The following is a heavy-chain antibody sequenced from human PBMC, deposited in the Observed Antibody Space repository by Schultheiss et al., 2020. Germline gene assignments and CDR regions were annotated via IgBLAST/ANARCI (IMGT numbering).Heavy chain of an antibody. J-gene: IGHJ6*02. CDR1: GFTFSSYA. CDR2: ISYDGSNK. D-gene: IGHD2/OR15-2a*01. V-gene: IGHV3-30*01. Sequence: GGSLRLSCAASGFTFSSYAMHWVRQAPGKGLEWVAVISYDGSNKYYADSVKGRFTISRDNSKNTLFLQMDSLRAEDTAVYYCAGSTTPHNQYGMHVWGQGTTVTGSS. CDR3: AGSTTPHNQYGMHV.